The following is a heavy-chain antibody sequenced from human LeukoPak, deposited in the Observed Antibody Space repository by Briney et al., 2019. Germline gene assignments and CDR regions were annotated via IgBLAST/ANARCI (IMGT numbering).Heavy chain of an antibody. CDR2: INHSGST. CDR3: ASRIYSSGYYYGY. J-gene: IGHJ4*02. V-gene: IGHV4-34*01. D-gene: IGHD3-22*01. CDR1: GGSFSGYY. Sequence: PSETLSLTCAVYGGSFSGYYWSWIRQPPGKGLEWIGEINHSGSTNYNPSLKSRVTISVDTSKNQFSLKLSSVTAADTAAYYCASRIYSSGYYYGYWGQGTLVTVSS.